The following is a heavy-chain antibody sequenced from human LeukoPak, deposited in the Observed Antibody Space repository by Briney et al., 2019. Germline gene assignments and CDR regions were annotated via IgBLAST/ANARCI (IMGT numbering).Heavy chain of an antibody. J-gene: IGHJ4*02. V-gene: IGHV3-30*04. Sequence: GRSLRLSCAASGFTFSSYAMHWVRQAPGKGLEWVAFIRYDGSNKYYADSVKGRFTISRDNSKNTLYLQMNSLKTEDTAVYYCARRAERVFDYWGQGTLVTVSS. CDR3: ARRAERVFDY. CDR2: IRYDGSNK. D-gene: IGHD6-13*01. CDR1: GFTFSSYA.